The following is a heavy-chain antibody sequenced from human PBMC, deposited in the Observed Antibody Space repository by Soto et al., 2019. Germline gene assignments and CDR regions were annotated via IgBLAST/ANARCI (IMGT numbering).Heavy chain of an antibody. J-gene: IGHJ3*02. CDR2: INPSGGST. CDR3: ARGEAVEPPQNDAFDI. Sequence: ASVKVSCKASGYTFTSYYMHWVRQAPGQGLEWMGIINPSGGSTSYAQKLQGRVTMTRDTSTSTVYMELSSLRSEDTAVFYCARGEAVEPPQNDAFDIWGQGTMVTVSS. V-gene: IGHV1-46*01. D-gene: IGHD6-19*01. CDR1: GYTFTSYY.